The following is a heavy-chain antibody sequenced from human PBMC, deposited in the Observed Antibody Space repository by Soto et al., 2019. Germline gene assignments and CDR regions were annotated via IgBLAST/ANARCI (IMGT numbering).Heavy chain of an antibody. CDR3: ARGHTANASMVTGQFDY. Sequence: QVQLVESGGGLVKPGGSLRLSCAASGFTFSDYYMSWIRQAPGKGLEWVSYISSSSSYTNYADSVKGRFTISRDNSKNTLYLQLTSPGSEDMGIYHGARGHTANASMVTGQFDYWGQGTLVTVSS. V-gene: IGHV3-11*06. D-gene: IGHD5-18*01. CDR2: ISSSSSYT. J-gene: IGHJ4*02. CDR1: GFTFSDYY.